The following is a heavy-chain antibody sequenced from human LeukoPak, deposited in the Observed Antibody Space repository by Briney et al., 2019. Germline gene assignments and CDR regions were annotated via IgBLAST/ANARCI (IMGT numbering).Heavy chain of an antibody. J-gene: IGHJ4*02. D-gene: IGHD3-3*01. CDR2: TSSSSSYK. CDR3: ASQKTIPDDY. CDR1: GFTFSSLS. V-gene: IGHV3-21*01. Sequence: PGVNLTCSGAAYGFTFSSLSRNRLGPAPGNGLEWVFTTSSSSSYKYHEDPVKGRITISRDNAKNSLYLQMNSLRAEDTAVYYCASQKTIPDDYWGQGTLVTVSS.